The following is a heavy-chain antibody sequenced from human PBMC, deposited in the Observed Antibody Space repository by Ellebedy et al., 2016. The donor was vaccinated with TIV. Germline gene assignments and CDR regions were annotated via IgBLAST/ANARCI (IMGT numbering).Heavy chain of an antibody. CDR3: AREPMVRGVIRRGYATDV. V-gene: IGHV3-33*01. J-gene: IGHJ6*02. Sequence: GESLKISXAASGFTFSSYGMHWVRQAPGKGLEWVAVIWYDGSNKYYADSVKGRFTISRDNSKNTLYLQMNSLRAEDTAVYYCAREPMVRGVIRRGYATDVWGQGTTVTVSS. CDR2: IWYDGSNK. D-gene: IGHD3-10*01. CDR1: GFTFSSYG.